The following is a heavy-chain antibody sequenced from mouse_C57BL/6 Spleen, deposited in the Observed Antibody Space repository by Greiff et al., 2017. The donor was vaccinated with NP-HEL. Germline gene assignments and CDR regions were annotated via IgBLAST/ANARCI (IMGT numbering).Heavy chain of an antibody. CDR1: GFTFSDYG. J-gene: IGHJ1*03. D-gene: IGHD1-1*01. Sequence: EVQRVESGGGLVKPGGSLKLSCAASGFTFSDYGMHWVRQAPEKGLEWVAYISSGSSTIYYADTVKGRFTISRDNAKNTLFLQMTSLRSEDTAMYYCAKTTVVDWYFDVWGTGTTVTVSS. CDR3: AKTTVVDWYFDV. V-gene: IGHV5-17*01. CDR2: ISSGSSTI.